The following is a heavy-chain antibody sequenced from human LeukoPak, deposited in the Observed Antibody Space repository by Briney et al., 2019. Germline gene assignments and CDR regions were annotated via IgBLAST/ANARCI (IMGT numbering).Heavy chain of an antibody. CDR3: ASEVGPTEFDY. J-gene: IGHJ4*02. D-gene: IGHD1-26*01. CDR1: GFTFSNYI. Sequence: GRSLRLSCAASGFTFSNYIMHWVRQAPGKGLEWVALIAHDGSYKHCADSVEGQFTISRDNSKNTLYLQMNSLRGEDTAVYYCASEVGPTEFDYWGQGTLVTVSS. CDR2: IAHDGSYK. V-gene: IGHV3-30-3*01.